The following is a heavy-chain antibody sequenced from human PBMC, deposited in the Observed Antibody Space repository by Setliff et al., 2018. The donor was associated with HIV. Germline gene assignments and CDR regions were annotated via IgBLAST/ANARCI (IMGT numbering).Heavy chain of an antibody. CDR1: GFTFDDYG. Sequence: PGESLKISCAASGFTFDDYGMNWVRQVPGKGLEWVSGIDGNGDIRGYADSVRGRFTISRDTAKTSLYLEMNSLRVEDTALYYCTRDYRTPNWFDPWGHGTLVTVSS. D-gene: IGHD3-16*02. CDR3: TRDYRTPNWFDP. J-gene: IGHJ5*02. V-gene: IGHV3-20*04. CDR2: IDGNGDIR.